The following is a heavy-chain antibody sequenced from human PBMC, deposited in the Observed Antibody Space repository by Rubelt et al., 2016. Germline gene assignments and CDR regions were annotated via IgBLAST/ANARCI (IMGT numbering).Heavy chain of an antibody. D-gene: IGHD5-18*01. Sequence: DVQLVRSGAEVQKLGDSLKISCKGSGSSFSSYWLGWLRHMPGKALEWMGDTYPGDSDNRYSPSIQGQVTISADKSISTAYRQWRSLKASDTAMYYCARLLQLWPFDYWGQGTLVTVSS. CDR1: GSSFSSYW. V-gene: IGHV5-51*01. CDR3: ARLLQLWPFDY. CDR2: TYPGDSDN. J-gene: IGHJ4*02.